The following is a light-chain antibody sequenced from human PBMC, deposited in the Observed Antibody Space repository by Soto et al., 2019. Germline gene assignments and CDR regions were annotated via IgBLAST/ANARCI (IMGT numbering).Light chain of an antibody. V-gene: IGKV1-8*01. CDR3: QQSYNYPST. J-gene: IGKJ1*01. CDR2: AAS. CDR1: QDVSSY. Sequence: AIRMTQSPSSFSASTGDRVTITCRASQDVSSYLAWYQQKPGKAPELLIYAASTLQTGVPSRFSGSGSGTDFTLTISDLQSEDFATYYCQQSYNYPSTFGQGTKVEI.